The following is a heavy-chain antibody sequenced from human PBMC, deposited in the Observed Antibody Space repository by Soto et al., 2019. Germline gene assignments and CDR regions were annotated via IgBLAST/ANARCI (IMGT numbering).Heavy chain of an antibody. J-gene: IGHJ4*02. CDR1: VYSITTYY. CDR2: IDTSGNA. D-gene: IGHD2-2*02. CDR3: ARERSSTSCYSDY. V-gene: IGHV4-4*07. Sequence: LDTLSLTCPFSVYSITTYYLSWIRQPAGKGLEWIGRIDTSGNANYNPSLKSRVTMSVDTSKKQFSLKLTSVTAADTAVYYCARERSSTSCYSDYWGQGTLVTVSS.